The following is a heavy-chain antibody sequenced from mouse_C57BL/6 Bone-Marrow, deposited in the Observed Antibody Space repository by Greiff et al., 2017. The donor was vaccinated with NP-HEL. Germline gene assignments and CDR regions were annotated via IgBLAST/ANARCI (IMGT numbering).Heavy chain of an antibody. CDR3: TTFNDYDGYYFDY. CDR2: IDPENGDT. D-gene: IGHD2-4*01. CDR1: GFNIKDDY. V-gene: IGHV14-4*01. J-gene: IGHJ2*01. Sequence: EVKVVESGAELVRPGASVKLSCTASGFNIKDDYMHWVKQRPEQGLEWIGWIDPENGDTEYASKFQGKATITADTSSNTAYLQLSSLTSEDTAVYYCTTFNDYDGYYFDYWGQGTTLTVSS.